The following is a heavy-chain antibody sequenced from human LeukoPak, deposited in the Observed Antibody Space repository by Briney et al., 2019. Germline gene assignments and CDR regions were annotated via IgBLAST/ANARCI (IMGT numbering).Heavy chain of an antibody. CDR2: ISAYNGNT. CDR1: GYTFTGYG. D-gene: IGHD4-17*01. CDR3: ARVYGDYVFYPNH. Sequence: APVKVSCKASGYTFTGYGIRWVRQAPGQGLEWMGWISAYNGNTNYAQKLQGRVIMTTDTSTSTAYMELRSLRSDDTAVYYCARVYGDYVFYPNHWGQGTLVTVSS. J-gene: IGHJ5*02. V-gene: IGHV1-18*01.